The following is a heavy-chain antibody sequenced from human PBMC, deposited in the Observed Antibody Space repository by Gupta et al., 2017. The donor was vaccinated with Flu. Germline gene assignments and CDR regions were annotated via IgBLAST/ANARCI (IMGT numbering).Heavy chain of an antibody. CDR1: GGSFSDYY. CDR2: NIHGKSG. V-gene: IGHV4-34*12. Sequence: QVQLQQWGAGLFQPSETLSLTCAIYGGSFSDYYWSWIRQPPGKGLEWIGENIHGKSGNYNPSLKSRVTISIDTSRSQCSLKLSSVTAADTAVDYCARVLWPKNVAGTVGSHDDGGQGTLVTVSS. CDR3: ARVLWPKNVAGTVGSHDD. D-gene: IGHD6-19*01. J-gene: IGHJ4*02.